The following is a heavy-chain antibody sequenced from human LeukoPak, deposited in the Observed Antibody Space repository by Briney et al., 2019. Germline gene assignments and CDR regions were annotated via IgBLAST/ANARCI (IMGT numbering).Heavy chain of an antibody. CDR3: ARASLLWFGELYWFDP. J-gene: IGHJ5*02. D-gene: IGHD3-10*01. CDR1: GYTFTGYY. CDR2: INPNSGGT. Sequence: ASVKVSCKASGYTFTGYYMHWVRQAPGQGLEWMGWINPNSGGTNYAQKFQGRVTMTRDTSISTAYMELSRLRSDDTAVYYCARASLLWFGELYWFDPRGQGTLVTVSS. V-gene: IGHV1-2*02.